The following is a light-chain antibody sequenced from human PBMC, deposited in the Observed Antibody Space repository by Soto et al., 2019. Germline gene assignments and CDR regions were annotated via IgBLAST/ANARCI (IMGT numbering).Light chain of an antibody. Sequence: DIQMTQSPSSLSASVGDRVTITCRASQSISSYLNGYQKKPGKAPKLLIYAASSLQSGVPSRFSGSGSGTDFTLTISSLQPEDFATYYCQQSYSTPPYTFGQGTKLEIK. CDR2: AAS. CDR1: QSISSY. V-gene: IGKV1-39*01. CDR3: QQSYSTPPYT. J-gene: IGKJ2*01.